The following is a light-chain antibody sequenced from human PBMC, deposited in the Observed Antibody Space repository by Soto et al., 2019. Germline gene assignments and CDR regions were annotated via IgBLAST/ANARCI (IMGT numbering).Light chain of an antibody. V-gene: IGKV3-20*01. CDR1: QSVSSSY. J-gene: IGKJ2*01. CDR3: QQYGSSSYT. Sequence: EIVLTQSPGTLSLSPGERATLSCRASQSVSSSYLAWYQQKPGQPPRLLVYGASSRATGIPDKFSGSGSGTDFTLTINRLEPEDFAVYYCQQYGSSSYTFGQGNKLEIE. CDR2: GAS.